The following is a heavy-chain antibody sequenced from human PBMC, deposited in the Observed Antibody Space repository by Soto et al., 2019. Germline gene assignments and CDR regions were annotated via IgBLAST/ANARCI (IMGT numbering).Heavy chain of an antibody. CDR1: GDSVSSNSAA. J-gene: IGHJ6*02. V-gene: IGHV6-1*01. D-gene: IGHD4-17*01. CDR3: ARDPGYGDYGQYYYYYGMDV. CDR2: TYYRSKWYN. Sequence: SQTLSLPCAISGDSVSSNSAAWNWIRQSPSRGLEWLGRTYYRSKWYNDYAVSVKSRITINPDTSKNQFSLQLNSVTPEDTAVYYCARDPGYGDYGQYYYYYGMDVGGQGTTVTVSS.